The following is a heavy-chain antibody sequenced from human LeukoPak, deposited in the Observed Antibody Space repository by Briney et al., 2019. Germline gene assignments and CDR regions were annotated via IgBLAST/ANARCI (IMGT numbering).Heavy chain of an antibody. J-gene: IGHJ4*02. D-gene: IGHD4-11*01. CDR1: GFTFSSYS. Sequence: GGSLRLSCAASGFTFSSYSMNWVRQAPGKGLEWVSSISSNSSYIYYADSVKGRFTISRDNAKNSLYLQMNSLRAEDTAVYYCARGPTVTYFDYWGQGTLVTVSS. CDR2: ISSNSSYI. V-gene: IGHV3-21*01. CDR3: ARGPTVTYFDY.